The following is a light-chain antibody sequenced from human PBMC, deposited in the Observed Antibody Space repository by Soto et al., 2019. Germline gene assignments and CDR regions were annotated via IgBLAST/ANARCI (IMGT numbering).Light chain of an antibody. CDR2: AAS. CDR1: QSISYS. CDR3: QESISNLGT. V-gene: IGKV1-39*01. J-gene: IGKJ3*01. Sequence: DIQMTQSPSSLSASVGESVTFTCRASQSISYSLNWFQQKPGKAPKVLIYAASSLPSGVPSRFSGSGSGTEFTLTINSLQREDFATYYCQESISNLGTFGPGTTVDTK.